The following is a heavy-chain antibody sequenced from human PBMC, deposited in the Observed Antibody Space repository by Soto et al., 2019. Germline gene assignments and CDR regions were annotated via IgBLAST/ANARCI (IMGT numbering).Heavy chain of an antibody. CDR3: AREVSSRWFDP. CDR1: GGTFSSYT. D-gene: IGHD1-26*01. CDR2: IIPILGIA. Sequence: QVQLVQSGAEVKKPGSSVKVSCKASGGTFSSYTISWVRQAPGQGLEWMGRIIPILGIANYAQKLQGRVTITADKSTSTAYMELSSLRSEDTAVYYCAREVSSRWFDPWGQGTLVTVSS. J-gene: IGHJ5*02. V-gene: IGHV1-69*02.